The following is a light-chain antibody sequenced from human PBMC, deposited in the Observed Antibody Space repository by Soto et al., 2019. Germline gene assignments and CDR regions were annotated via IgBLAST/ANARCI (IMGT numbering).Light chain of an antibody. CDR1: SSDVGSYNL. J-gene: IGLJ1*01. Sequence: QSALTQPAPVSGSPGQSITISCTGTSSDVGSYNLVSWYQQHPGKAPKLMIYEGSKRPSGVSNRFSGSKSGNTASLTISGLQAEDEADYYCCSYAGSSTSLYVFGTGTRSPS. CDR3: CSYAGSSTSLYV. CDR2: EGS. V-gene: IGLV2-23*01.